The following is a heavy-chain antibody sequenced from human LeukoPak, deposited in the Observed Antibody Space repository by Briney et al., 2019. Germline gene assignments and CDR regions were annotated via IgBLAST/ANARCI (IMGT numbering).Heavy chain of an antibody. CDR3: ARDGLLNYGDYVVDYYYGMDV. D-gene: IGHD4-17*01. CDR2: AYYRSKWYN. CDR1: GDSVSSNSAA. J-gene: IGHJ6*02. V-gene: IGHV6-1*01. Sequence: SQTLSLTCAISGDSVSSNSAAWNWIRQSPSRGLEWLGRAYYRSKWYNDYAVSVKSRIIFNPDISKNQFSLQLNSVTPEDTAVYYCARDGLLNYGDYVVDYYYGMDVWGQGTTVTVSS.